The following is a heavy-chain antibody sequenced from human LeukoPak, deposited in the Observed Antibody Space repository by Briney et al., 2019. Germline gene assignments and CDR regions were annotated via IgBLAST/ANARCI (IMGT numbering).Heavy chain of an antibody. CDR2: INPNSGGT. Sequence: ASVNVSFKASGYTFTEYYMHWVRQAAGQGREWMGWINPNSGGTNYAQKFQGRVTMTRDTSISTAYRELSRLRSDDSAVYYCARYRAVLRAFDIWGQGSMVTVSS. V-gene: IGHV1-2*02. D-gene: IGHD6-19*01. J-gene: IGHJ3*02. CDR3: ARYRAVLRAFDI. CDR1: GYTFTEYY.